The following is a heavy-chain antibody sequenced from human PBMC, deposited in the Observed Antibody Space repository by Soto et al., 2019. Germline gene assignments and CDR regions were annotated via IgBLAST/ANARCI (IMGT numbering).Heavy chain of an antibody. CDR1: GFTFSSYG. CDR3: AKVLTGDLDY. V-gene: IGHV3-30*18. J-gene: IGHJ4*02. CDR2: ISYDENNK. D-gene: IGHD7-27*01. Sequence: PGGSLSLSCAASGFTFSSYGMNWVRQAPCKGLEWVAVISYDENNKYYADSVKGRFTISRDNSKNTLYLQMNSLRAEDTAVYYCAKVLTGDLDYWGQGTLVTVSS.